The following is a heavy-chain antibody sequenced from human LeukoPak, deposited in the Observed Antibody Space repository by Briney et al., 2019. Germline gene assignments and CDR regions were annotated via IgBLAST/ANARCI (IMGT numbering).Heavy chain of an antibody. D-gene: IGHD5-18*01. CDR2: IYYSGSN. Sequence: SETLSLTCTVSGDSISSYYRRWVRQPPGKGLEWVGYIYYSGSNKYNPYLKSRVTISVENSKNKFSLKLSSVTAADTGVYYGARGYTSYAFDIWSQGPMVSVSS. J-gene: IGHJ3*02. CDR1: GDSISSYY. CDR3: ARGYTSYAFDI. V-gene: IGHV4-59*01.